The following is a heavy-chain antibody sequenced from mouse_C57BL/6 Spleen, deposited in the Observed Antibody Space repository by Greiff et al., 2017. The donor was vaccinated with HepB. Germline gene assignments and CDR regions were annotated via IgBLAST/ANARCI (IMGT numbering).Heavy chain of an antibody. CDR1: GYTFTSYW. D-gene: IGHD1-1*01. J-gene: IGHJ4*01. V-gene: IGHV1-50*01. CDR2: IDPSDSYT. Sequence: QVQLQQSGAELVKPGASVKLSCKASGYTFTSYWMQWVKQRPGQGLEWIGEIDPSDSYTNYNQKFKGKATLTVDTSSSTAYMQLSSLTSEDSAVYYCARSVITTVVATPYAMDYWGQGTSVTVSS. CDR3: ARSVITTVVATPYAMDY.